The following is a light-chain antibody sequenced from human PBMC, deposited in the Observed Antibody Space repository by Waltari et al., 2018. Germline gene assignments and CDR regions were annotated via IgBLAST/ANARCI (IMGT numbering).Light chain of an antibody. J-gene: IGLJ1*01. CDR2: ENN. CDR3: GTWDSSLSAGV. Sequence: QSVLTQPPSVSAAPGQKVTISRSGSSSHIGNNYVSWYQQLPGTAPKLLIYENNKRPSGIPDRFSGSKSGTSATLGITGLQTGDEADYYCGTWDSSLSAGVFGTGTKVTVL. V-gene: IGLV1-51*02. CDR1: SSHIGNNY.